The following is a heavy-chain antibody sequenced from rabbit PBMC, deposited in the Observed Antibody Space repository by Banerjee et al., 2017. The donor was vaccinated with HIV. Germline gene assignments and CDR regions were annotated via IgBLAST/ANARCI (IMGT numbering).Heavy chain of an antibody. CDR3: AGSLVDNASL. J-gene: IGHJ3*01. D-gene: IGHD1-1*01. V-gene: IGHV1S45*01. CDR1: GFSFNNNYV. Sequence: QEQLEESGGDLVKPEGSLTITCTASGFSFNNNYVMCWVRQAPGKGLEWIACINSNTGITFYASWAKCPFTISKTSPPTVTLQMTSLTVADTAAYLCAGSLVDNASLGGQGTLVTVS. CDR2: INSNTGIT.